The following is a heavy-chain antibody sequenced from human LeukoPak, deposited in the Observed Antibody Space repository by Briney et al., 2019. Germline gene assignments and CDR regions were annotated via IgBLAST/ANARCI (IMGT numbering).Heavy chain of an antibody. CDR1: GFTLSSLA. CDR3: ARNYGDYGPRPFDY. CDR2: SGTRSGTK. J-gene: IGHJ4*02. Sequence: PGGSLRLSCAASGFTLSSLAMHWVRQAPGKGLEWVSSSGTRSGTKYYADSVMGRFTISRDSAMNSVSLQINSLRAEDTAVYYCARNYGDYGPRPFDYWGQGTLVTVSS. V-gene: IGHV3-21*01. D-gene: IGHD4-17*01.